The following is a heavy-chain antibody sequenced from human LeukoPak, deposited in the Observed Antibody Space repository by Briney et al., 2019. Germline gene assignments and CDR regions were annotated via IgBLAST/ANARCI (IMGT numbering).Heavy chain of an antibody. J-gene: IGHJ4*02. Sequence: GGSLRLSCAASGFTFSTYWMTWVRQAPGKGLEWVAIIKPDGSEKYYVDSVKGRFTISRDNAENSLFLQMNGLRPEDTAVFYCARGQYTDGLSYWGQGTLVTVSS. V-gene: IGHV3-7*03. CDR1: GFTFSTYW. CDR2: IKPDGSEK. CDR3: ARGQYTDGLSY. D-gene: IGHD5-24*01.